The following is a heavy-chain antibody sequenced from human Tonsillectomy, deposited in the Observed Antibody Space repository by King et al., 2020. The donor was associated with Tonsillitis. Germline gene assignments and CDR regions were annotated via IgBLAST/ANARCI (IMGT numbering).Heavy chain of an antibody. CDR3: ARDGGIVVVPAAMIGAYFQH. J-gene: IGHJ1*01. V-gene: IGHV3-33*05. CDR2: ISYDGSNK. CDR1: GFTFSSYG. D-gene: IGHD2-2*01. Sequence: VQLVESGGGVVQPGRSLRLSCAASGFTFSSYGMHWVRQAPGKGLEWVAVISYDGSNKYYADSVKGRFTISRDNSKNTLYLQMNSLRAEDTAAYYCARDGGIVVVPAAMIGAYFQHWGQGTLVTVSS.